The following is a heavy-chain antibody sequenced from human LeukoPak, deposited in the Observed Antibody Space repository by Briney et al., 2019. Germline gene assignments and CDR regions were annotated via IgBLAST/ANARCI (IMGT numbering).Heavy chain of an antibody. V-gene: IGHV1-18*01. D-gene: IGHD2-15*01. CDR3: ARLNSAANFVDH. Sequence: ASVKVSCKASGYTFSHYDITWVRQAPGQEVDWLGWFTPYNGSTDYVQKVRGRVTMTADTSSSTAYMELRSLTSDDTAVYYCARLNSAANFVDHWGQGTLVTVSS. CDR2: FTPYNGST. J-gene: IGHJ4*02. CDR1: GYTFSHYD.